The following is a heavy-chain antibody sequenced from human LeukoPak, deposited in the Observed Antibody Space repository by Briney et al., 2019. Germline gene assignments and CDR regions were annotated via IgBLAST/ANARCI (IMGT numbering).Heavy chain of an antibody. V-gene: IGHV1-46*01. Sequence: EASVKVSCKASGYTFTSYYMHWVRQAPGQGLEWMGIINPSGGSTSYAQKFQGRVTMTRDTSISTAYMELSRLRSDDTAVYYCARDARSYGSEEASYYYYMDVWGKGTTVTVSS. CDR1: GYTFTSYY. J-gene: IGHJ6*03. D-gene: IGHD5-18*01. CDR2: INPSGGST. CDR3: ARDARSYGSEEASYYYYMDV.